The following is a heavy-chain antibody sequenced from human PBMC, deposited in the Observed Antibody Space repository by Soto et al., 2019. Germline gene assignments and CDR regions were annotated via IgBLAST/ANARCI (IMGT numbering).Heavy chain of an antibody. CDR2: ITGGGGGT. CDR3: AKDPNGDYVGAFYG. Sequence: EVQLLESGGGLVQPGGSLRLSCAGSGLTFSKYAMVWVRQAAGKGLEWVSAITGGGGGTYYADSVRGRFSISRDNSKNTLYLQMNSLRAEDTALYYCAKDPNGDYVGAFYGSGPGTMVTVSS. CDR1: GLTFSKYA. J-gene: IGHJ3*01. D-gene: IGHD4-17*01. V-gene: IGHV3-23*01.